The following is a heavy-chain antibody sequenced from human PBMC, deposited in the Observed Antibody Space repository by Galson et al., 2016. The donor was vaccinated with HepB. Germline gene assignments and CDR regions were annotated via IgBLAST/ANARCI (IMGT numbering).Heavy chain of an antibody. CDR2: ITTIGGNT. D-gene: IGHD3-16*01. CDR1: GFTFSSYA. J-gene: IGHJ4*02. Sequence: SLRLSCAASGFTFSSYAMAWVRQAPGRGLEWVSAITTIGGNTYYADSVKGRFTISRDNSKNTLFVQMNSLRDEDTAVYYCARLIMGGAKEDYFHYWGQGTLVAVSS. V-gene: IGHV3-23*01. CDR3: ARLIMGGAKEDYFHY.